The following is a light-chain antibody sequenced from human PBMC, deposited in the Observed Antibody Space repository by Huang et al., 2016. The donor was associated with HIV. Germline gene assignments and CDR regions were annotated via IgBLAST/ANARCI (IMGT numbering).Light chain of an antibody. J-gene: IGKJ4*01. CDR1: ESVSGY. CDR3: QQRNSWPPLT. CDR2: DAS. Sequence: EIVLTQSPATLSLSPGERATLSCRASESVSGYLAWYQQRPGQTPRRLIYDASIRATGIPARFSCSGSGTDFTLSISNLEPEDFAIYYCQQRNSWPPLTFGGGTRVEIK. V-gene: IGKV3-11*01.